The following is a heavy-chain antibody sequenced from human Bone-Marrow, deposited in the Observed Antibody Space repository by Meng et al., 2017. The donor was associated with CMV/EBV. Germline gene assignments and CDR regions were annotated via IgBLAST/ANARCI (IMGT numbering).Heavy chain of an antibody. CDR1: GFTFSDYY. CDR2: ISSSSSYT. J-gene: IGHJ4*02. CDR3: ARVRSGYDSAYYFDY. V-gene: IGHV3-11*06. D-gene: IGHD5-12*01. Sequence: VHVVGYVGALVKPVGSLRLSWSAAGFTFSDYYMSWIRQAPGKGLEWVSYISSSSSYTNYADSVKGRFTISRDNAKNSLYLQMNSLRAEDTAVYYCARVRSGYDSAYYFDYWGQGTLVTVSS.